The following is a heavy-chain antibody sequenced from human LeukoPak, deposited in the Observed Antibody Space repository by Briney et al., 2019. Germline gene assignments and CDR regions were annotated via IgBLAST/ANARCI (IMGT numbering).Heavy chain of an antibody. CDR2: IGSSSSYK. D-gene: IGHD4-17*01. Sequence: VGSLRPSRSVSGFTFSSYTIKWVREAPGTGLEWVSSIGSSSSYKYYAESVKGRFTTSRDNAKNSLYLQMNSLRAEDTAVYNCARENDYGEYAGYLDYWGQGTLVTVSS. J-gene: IGHJ4*02. V-gene: IGHV3-21*01. CDR3: ARENDYGEYAGYLDY. CDR1: GFTFSSYT.